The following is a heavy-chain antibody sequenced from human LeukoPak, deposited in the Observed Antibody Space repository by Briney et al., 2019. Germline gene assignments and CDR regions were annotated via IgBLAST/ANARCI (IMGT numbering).Heavy chain of an antibody. D-gene: IGHD6-13*01. Sequence: PGGSLRLSCAASGFTFSSYAMSWVRQAPGKGLEWVSTISGSGGSTYYADSVKGRFTISRDNSKNTLYLQMNSLRVEDTAVYYCARRFPHSSSWDFDSWGQGTLVTVSS. V-gene: IGHV3-23*01. CDR3: ARRFPHSSSWDFDS. J-gene: IGHJ4*02. CDR2: ISGSGGST. CDR1: GFTFSSYA.